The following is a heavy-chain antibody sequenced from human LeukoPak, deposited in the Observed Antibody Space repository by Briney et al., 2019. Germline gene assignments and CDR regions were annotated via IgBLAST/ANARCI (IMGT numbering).Heavy chain of an antibody. CDR3: ASRYCTSTNCYAFDI. J-gene: IGHJ3*02. CDR2: VSSDSNYI. D-gene: IGHD2-2*01. V-gene: IGHV3-21*01. CDR1: GFTFSSYS. Sequence: GGSLRLSCAASGFTFSSYSMNWVRQAPGKGLEWVSSVSSDSNYIFYADSVQGRFTISRDNAENSLFLQMNSLRAEDTAVYYCASRYCTSTNCYAFDIWGQGTMVTVSS.